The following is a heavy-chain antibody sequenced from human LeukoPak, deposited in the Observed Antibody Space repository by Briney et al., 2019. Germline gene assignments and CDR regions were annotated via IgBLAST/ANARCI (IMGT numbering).Heavy chain of an antibody. CDR1: GFTFSNFA. CDR2: ISGSGDYT. D-gene: IGHD1-26*01. Sequence: SCVASGFTFSNFAMSWVRQAPGKGLEWMSGISGSGDYTYEADSVKGRFTISRENSKSTLYLQMNSLRAEDTALYFCAKKAQYNGNYPLDYWGQGTLVTVSS. J-gene: IGHJ4*02. CDR3: AKKAQYNGNYPLDY. V-gene: IGHV3-23*01.